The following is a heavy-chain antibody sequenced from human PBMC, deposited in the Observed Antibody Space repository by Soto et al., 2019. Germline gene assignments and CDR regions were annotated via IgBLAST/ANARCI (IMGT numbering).Heavy chain of an antibody. Sequence: PSETLSLTCTVSGGSFKSGSYSWSWIRQPPGKGLEWIGYVYHTGRTSYNPSLKSRVSISMDTSKNQFSLNLDSVTAADTAVYYCATTGPTGFCDYWGQGTLVTVSS. J-gene: IGHJ4*02. CDR2: VYHTGRT. D-gene: IGHD4-4*01. V-gene: IGHV4-61*01. CDR3: ATTGPTGFCDY. CDR1: GGSFKSGSYS.